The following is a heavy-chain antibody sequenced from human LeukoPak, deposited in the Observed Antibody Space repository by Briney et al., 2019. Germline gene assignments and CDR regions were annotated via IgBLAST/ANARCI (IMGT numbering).Heavy chain of an antibody. J-gene: IGHJ6*03. CDR2: IYYSGCI. CDR3: AIGLMVRGVIGYYYYMDI. Sequence: SETLSLTPTLSGGSLTRYSWSSSPPPPRKRLGCIGHIYYSGCIDYHASLDSRVTISVDTSKNQTSPKLSCVTAADTGVYYCAIGLMVRGVIGYYYYMDIWGEGTTFTVSS. CDR1: GGSLTRYS. V-gene: IGHV4-59*01. D-gene: IGHD3-10*01.